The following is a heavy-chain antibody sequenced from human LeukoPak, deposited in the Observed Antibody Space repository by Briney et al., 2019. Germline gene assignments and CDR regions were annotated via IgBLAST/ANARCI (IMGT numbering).Heavy chain of an antibody. CDR3: AKDKLGVPDY. D-gene: IGHD3-16*01. V-gene: IGHV3-30*18. J-gene: IGHJ4*02. CDR1: GFTFSSYG. CDR2: ISYDGSNK. Sequence: PGGSLRLSRAASGFTFSSYGMHWVRQAPGKGLEWVAVISYDGSNKYYADSVKGRFTISRDNSKNTLYLQMNSLRAEDTAVYYCAKDKLGVPDYWGQGTLVTVSS.